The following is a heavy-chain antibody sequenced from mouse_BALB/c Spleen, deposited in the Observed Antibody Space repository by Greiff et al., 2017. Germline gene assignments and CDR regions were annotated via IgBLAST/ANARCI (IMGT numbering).Heavy chain of an antibody. D-gene: IGHD2-14*01. CDR3: ARVDYYRYGAY. CDR1: GFTFSSYA. V-gene: IGHV5-9-4*01. J-gene: IGHJ3*01. CDR2: ISSGGSYT. Sequence: EVQVVESGGGLVKPGGSLKLSCAASGFTFSSYAMSWVRQSPEKRLEWVAEISSGGSYTYYPDTVTGRFTISRDNAKNTLYLEMSSLRSEDTAMYYCARVDYYRYGAYWGQGTLVTVSA.